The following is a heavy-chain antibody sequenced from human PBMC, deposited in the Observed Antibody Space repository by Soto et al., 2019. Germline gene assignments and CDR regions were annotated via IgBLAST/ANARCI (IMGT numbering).Heavy chain of an antibody. Sequence: GGSLRLSCAASGFTFDDYAMHWVRQAPGKGLEWVSGISWNSGSIGYADSVKGRFTISRDNAKNSLYLQMNSLRAEDTALYYCAKDLRYYDFQPQGAFDIWGQGTMVTVSS. CDR1: GFTFDDYA. J-gene: IGHJ3*02. D-gene: IGHD3-3*01. CDR3: AKDLRYYDFQPQGAFDI. CDR2: ISWNSGSI. V-gene: IGHV3-9*01.